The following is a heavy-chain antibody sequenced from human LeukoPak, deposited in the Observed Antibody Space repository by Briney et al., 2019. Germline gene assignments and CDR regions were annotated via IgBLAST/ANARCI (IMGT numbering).Heavy chain of an antibody. V-gene: IGHV3-7*04. Sequence: PGGSLRLSCVASGLKFSDYYMSWVRQAPGKGLEWVADIRHDGSDEYNVDSVKGRFTVSRDNAKNSLFLQMNSLRAEDTAVYYCARDGFGSYFSLDSWGQGALVTVSS. CDR3: ARDGFGSYFSLDS. CDR1: GLKFSDYY. J-gene: IGHJ4*02. D-gene: IGHD3-10*01. CDR2: IRHDGSDE.